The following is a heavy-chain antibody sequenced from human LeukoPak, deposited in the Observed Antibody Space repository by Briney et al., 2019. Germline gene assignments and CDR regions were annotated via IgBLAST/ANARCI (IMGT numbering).Heavy chain of an antibody. Sequence: GGSLRLSCAASGFTFSSYSMNWVRQAPGKGLQWVSSISSSSSYIYYADSVKGRFTISRDNAKNSLYLQMNSLRAEDTAVYYCARDLRGGNSLDYWGQGTLVTVSS. D-gene: IGHD4-23*01. CDR1: GFTFSSYS. J-gene: IGHJ4*02. V-gene: IGHV3-21*01. CDR2: ISSSSSYI. CDR3: ARDLRGGNSLDY.